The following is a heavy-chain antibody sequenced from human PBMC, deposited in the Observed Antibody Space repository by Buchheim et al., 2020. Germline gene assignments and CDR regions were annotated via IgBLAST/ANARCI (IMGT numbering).Heavy chain of an antibody. CDR1: GYTFTSYY. CDR3: ARMSAATDYYYGMDV. CDR2: INPSGGST. J-gene: IGHJ6*02. Sequence: QVQLVQSGAEVKKPGPSVKVSCKASGYTFTSYYMHWVRQAPGQGLEWMGMINPSGGSTTYAQKLQGRVTITRDTSKSTVYMELSSLRSEDTAVYYCARMSAATDYYYGMDVWGQGTT. V-gene: IGHV1-46*01. D-gene: IGHD2-15*01.